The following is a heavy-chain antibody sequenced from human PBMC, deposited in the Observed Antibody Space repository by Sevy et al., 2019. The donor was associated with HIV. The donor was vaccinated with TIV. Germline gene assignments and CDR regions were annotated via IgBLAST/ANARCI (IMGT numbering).Heavy chain of an antibody. D-gene: IGHD6-6*01. J-gene: IGHJ6*02. CDR1: GGSISSNGYY. V-gene: IGHV4-31*03. CDR2: IFYSGST. Sequence: SETLSLTCTVSGGSISSNGYYWSWIRQHPGKGLEWIGYIFYSGSTYYNPSLKSRVSISVDTFKNEFSLKLSSVTAADTAVYYCARDRYSSSPWDYFNALDVWGQGTTVTVSS. CDR3: ARDRYSSSPWDYFNALDV.